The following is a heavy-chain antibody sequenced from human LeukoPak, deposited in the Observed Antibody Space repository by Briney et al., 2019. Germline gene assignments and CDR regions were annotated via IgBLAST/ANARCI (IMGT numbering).Heavy chain of an antibody. CDR3: AKVAGNSGYDLGAFDY. D-gene: IGHD5-12*01. CDR1: GFTFSSYA. Sequence: GGSLRLSCAASGFTFSSYAMSWVRQAPGKGLEWVSAISGSGGSTYYADSVKGRFTISRDNSKNTLYLQMNSLRAEDTAVYHCAKVAGNSGYDLGAFDYWGQGTLVTVSS. CDR2: ISGSGGST. J-gene: IGHJ4*02. V-gene: IGHV3-23*01.